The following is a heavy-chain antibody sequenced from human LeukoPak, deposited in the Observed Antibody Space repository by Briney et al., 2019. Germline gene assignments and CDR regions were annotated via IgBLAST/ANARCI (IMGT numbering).Heavy chain of an antibody. Sequence: GGSLRLSCTVPGFTVSSNSMSWVRQAPGKGLEWVSFIYSDNTHYSDSVKGRFTISRDNSKNTLYLQMNSLRAEDTAVYYCARRAGAYSHPYDYWGQGTLVTVSS. CDR2: IYSDNT. V-gene: IGHV3-53*01. J-gene: IGHJ4*02. CDR1: GFTVSSNS. D-gene: IGHD4/OR15-4a*01. CDR3: ARRAGAYSHPYDY.